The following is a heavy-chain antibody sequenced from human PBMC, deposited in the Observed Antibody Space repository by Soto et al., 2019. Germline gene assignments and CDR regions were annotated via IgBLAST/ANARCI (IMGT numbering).Heavy chain of an antibody. CDR3: ARGHWVSAYGAGAYFDH. CDR2: IYSGVTT. V-gene: IGHV3-66*01. J-gene: IGHJ4*02. Sequence: EVQLVDSGGGLVQPGGSLRLSCAASGITVSTNYMSWVRQAPGMGLEWVSVIYSGVTTHYADSVKGRFTISRDNSKNTLYLHLSSLRAEDTAVYYRARGHWVSAYGAGAYFDHWGQGTLFTVSS. CDR1: GITVSTNY. D-gene: IGHD3-16*01.